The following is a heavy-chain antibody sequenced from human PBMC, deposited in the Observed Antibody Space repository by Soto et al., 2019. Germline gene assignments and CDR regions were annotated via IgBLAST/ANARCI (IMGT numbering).Heavy chain of an antibody. Sequence: QVQLVQSGAEVKKPGASVKVSCKASGYTFTSYGISWVRQAPGQGLEWMGWISAYNGNTNYAQKLQGRVTMTTDTFTSTAYMELRSLRSDDTAVYYCARTPRIAVAGKAPHYYFDYWGQGTLVTVSS. J-gene: IGHJ4*02. CDR1: GYTFTSYG. D-gene: IGHD6-19*01. V-gene: IGHV1-18*01. CDR2: ISAYNGNT. CDR3: ARTPRIAVAGKAPHYYFDY.